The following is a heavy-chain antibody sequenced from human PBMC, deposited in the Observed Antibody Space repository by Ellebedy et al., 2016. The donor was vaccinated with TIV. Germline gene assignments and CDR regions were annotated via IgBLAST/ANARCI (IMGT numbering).Heavy chain of an antibody. Sequence: GGSLRLSXAASGFTFSSYSMNWVRQAPGKGLEWVSYISSSSSTIYYADSVKGRFTISRDYFQSTLYLQMNSLRAEDAAVYYCAKGRGSSVIDYHYYGLDVWGQGTAVTVSS. V-gene: IGHV3-48*01. CDR1: GFTFSSYS. CDR3: AKGRGSSVIDYHYYGLDV. CDR2: ISSSSSTI. J-gene: IGHJ6*02. D-gene: IGHD2-21*01.